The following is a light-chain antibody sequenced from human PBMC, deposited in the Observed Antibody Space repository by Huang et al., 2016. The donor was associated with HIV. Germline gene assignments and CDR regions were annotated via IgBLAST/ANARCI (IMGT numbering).Light chain of an antibody. CDR2: AAS. Sequence: DIQMTQSPSSVTASVGDRVTITCRASQGIDSWLAWYQQRPGKAPKVLIYAASSLQGGVPSRFSGSGSGTDFSLTINTLQPEDFATYYGLQTNSFPYTFGQGTNLEI. CDR1: QGIDSW. V-gene: IGKV1D-12*01. CDR3: LQTNSFPYT. J-gene: IGKJ2*01.